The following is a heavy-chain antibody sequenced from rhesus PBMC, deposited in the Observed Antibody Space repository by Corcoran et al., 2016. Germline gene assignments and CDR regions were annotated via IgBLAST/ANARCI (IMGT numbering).Heavy chain of an antibody. CDR2: IGGTDGAT. V-gene: IGHV4-127*01. Sequence: QGQLQESGPGLAKPSETLSLTCSVHGYPINSGYGWSWIRQSPGKGLEWIGYIGGTDGATNNDPSLKSRVTISKDTSKNQFSLKLTSVVAADTAVYYCVRHPEHANFEYRFPVWGAGVLVIVSS. CDR3: VRHPEHANFEYRFPV. J-gene: IGHJ5-1*01. CDR1: GYPINSGYG. D-gene: IGHD4-17*01.